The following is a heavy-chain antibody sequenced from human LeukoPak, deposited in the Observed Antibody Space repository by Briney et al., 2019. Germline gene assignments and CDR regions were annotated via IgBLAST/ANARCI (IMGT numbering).Heavy chain of an antibody. V-gene: IGHV1-69*01. CDR1: GGTFSSYV. CDR2: IIPMFNTP. Sequence: ASVKVSCKAAGGTFSSYVITWWRQAPGQGLEWVGGIIPMFNTPNYAQKFKGRVTISADEATHTSFMDLNSLRSADTAVYYCARVDRYYFYMDVWGKGPTVTVSS. CDR3: ARVDRYYFYMDV. J-gene: IGHJ6*03.